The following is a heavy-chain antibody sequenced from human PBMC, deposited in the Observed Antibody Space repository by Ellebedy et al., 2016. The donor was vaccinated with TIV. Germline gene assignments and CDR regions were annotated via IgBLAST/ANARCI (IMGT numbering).Heavy chain of an antibody. D-gene: IGHD5-18*01. CDR3: AKDQRGYSYGYGDYFDY. CDR1: GFTFSSYA. J-gene: IGHJ4*02. Sequence: PGGSLRLSCAASGFTFSSYAMSWVRQAPGKGLEWVSAISGSGGSTYYADSVKGRFTISRDNSKNTLYLQMNSLRAEDTAVYYCAKDQRGYSYGYGDYFDYWGQGTLVTVSS. CDR2: ISGSGGST. V-gene: IGHV3-23*01.